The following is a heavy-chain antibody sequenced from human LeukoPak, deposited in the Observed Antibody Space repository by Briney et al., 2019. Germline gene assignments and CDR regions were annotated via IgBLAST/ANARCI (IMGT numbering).Heavy chain of an antibody. J-gene: IGHJ6*03. CDR2: IYYSGST. CDR1: GGSISSGDYY. Sequence: PSETLSLTCTVSGGSISSGDYYWSWIRQPPGKGLEWIGYIYYSGSTYYNPSLKSRVTISVDTSKNQFSLKLSSVAAADTAVYYCARDYLHCSSTSCYPNYYYYMDVWGKGTTVTVSS. CDR3: ARDYLHCSSTSCYPNYYYYMDV. D-gene: IGHD2-2*01. V-gene: IGHV4-30-4*08.